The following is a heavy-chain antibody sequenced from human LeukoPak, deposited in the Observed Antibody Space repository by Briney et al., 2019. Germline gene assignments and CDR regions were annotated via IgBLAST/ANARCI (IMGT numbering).Heavy chain of an antibody. Sequence: SETLSLTCTVSGGSISSSSYYWGWIRQPPGKGLEWIGSIYYSGSTYYNPSLKSRVTISVDTSKNQFSLKLSSVTAADTAVYYCARRDGYDILTGYPQGFDPWGQGALVTVSS. CDR2: IYYSGST. V-gene: IGHV4-39*01. J-gene: IGHJ5*02. CDR3: ARRDGYDILTGYPQGFDP. D-gene: IGHD3-9*01. CDR1: GGSISSSSYY.